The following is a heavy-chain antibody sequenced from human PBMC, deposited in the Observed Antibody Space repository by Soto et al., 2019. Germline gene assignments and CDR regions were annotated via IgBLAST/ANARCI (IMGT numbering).Heavy chain of an antibody. J-gene: IGHJ3*02. CDR2: ISSSGSTI. Sequence: GGSLRLSCAASGFTFSDYYMSWIRQAPGKGLEWVSYISSSGSTIYYADSVKGRFTISRDNAKNSLYLQMNSLRAEDTAVYYCAGESYYASVGSDAFDIWGQGTTVTVSS. CDR3: AGESYYASVGSDAFDI. D-gene: IGHD1-26*01. CDR1: GFTFSDYY. V-gene: IGHV3-11*01.